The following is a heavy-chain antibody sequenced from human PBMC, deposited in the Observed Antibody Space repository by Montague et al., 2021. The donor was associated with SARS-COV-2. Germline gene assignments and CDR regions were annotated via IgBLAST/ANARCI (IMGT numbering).Heavy chain of an antibody. CDR3: AKEAVYSSSWEYFDY. J-gene: IGHJ4*02. V-gene: IGHV3-23*01. CDR1: GFSFSNYA. D-gene: IGHD6-13*01. Sequence: SLRLSCAAPGFSFSNYAMSWVRQAPGKGLEWVSPISGSGDITHYADSVKGRFTISRDNSKNTLYLQMNSLRAEDTAVYYCAKEAVYSSSWEYFDYWGQGTLVTVSS. CDR2: ISGSGDIT.